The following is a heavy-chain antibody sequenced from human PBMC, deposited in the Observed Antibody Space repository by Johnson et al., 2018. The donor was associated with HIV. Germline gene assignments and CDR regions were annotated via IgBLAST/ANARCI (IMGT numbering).Heavy chain of an antibody. CDR2: IQYDGSNK. V-gene: IGHV3-30*02. CDR1: GFTFSSYA. Sequence: QVQLVESGGGVVQPGGSLRLSCAASGFTFSSYAMHWVRQAPGKGLEWVAFIQYDGSNKYYADSVKGRFTISRDKSKNTLYLQMNSLRAEDTAVYYCAKDLYYDSSGYYYLTGGDAFDIWGQGTMVTVSS. D-gene: IGHD3-22*01. J-gene: IGHJ3*02. CDR3: AKDLYYDSSGYYYLTGGDAFDI.